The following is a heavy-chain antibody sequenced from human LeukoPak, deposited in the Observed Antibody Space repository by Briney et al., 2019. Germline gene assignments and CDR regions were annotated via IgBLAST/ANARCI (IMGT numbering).Heavy chain of an antibody. Sequence: PGGSLRLSCAASGFTFNTYSMNWVRQAPGKGLEWVSYISSSSSIYYATSVRGRFTISGDNAKNSLYLQMNSLRDEDTAVYYCARGVEGSQYYDSSGKGNALDIWGQGTMVTVSS. CDR3: ARGVEGSQYYDSSGKGNALDI. V-gene: IGHV3-48*02. J-gene: IGHJ3*02. CDR2: ISSSSSI. D-gene: IGHD3-22*01. CDR1: GFTFNTYS.